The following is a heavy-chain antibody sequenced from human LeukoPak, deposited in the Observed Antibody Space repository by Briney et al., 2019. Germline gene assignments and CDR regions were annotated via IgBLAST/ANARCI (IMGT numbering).Heavy chain of an antibody. CDR2: INHSGST. CDR1: GNSISIAYY. Sequence: SETLSLTCTVSGNSISIAYYWSWIRQPPGKGLEWIGGINHSGSTNYNPSLKSRVTISVDTSKNQFSLKLSSVTAADTAVYYCARVVNRHPRHRVGAGVYYFDYWGQGTLVTVSS. J-gene: IGHJ4*02. D-gene: IGHD1-26*01. V-gene: IGHV4-38-2*02. CDR3: ARVVNRHPRHRVGAGVYYFDY.